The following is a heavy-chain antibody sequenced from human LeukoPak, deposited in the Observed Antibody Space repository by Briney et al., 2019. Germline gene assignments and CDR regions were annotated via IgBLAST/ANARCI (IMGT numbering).Heavy chain of an antibody. J-gene: IGHJ4*02. CDR2: VWYDGSNK. CDR1: GFTFISYA. V-gene: IGHV3-33*08. D-gene: IGHD3-22*01. Sequence: GGSLRLSCAASGFTFISYAMHWVRQAPGKGLEWVAVVWYDGSNKYYADSVKGRFTISRDNSKNALYLQMNSLRAEDTAVYYCARGVDYYDSSGTIDYWGQGTLVTVSS. CDR3: ARGVDYYDSSGTIDY.